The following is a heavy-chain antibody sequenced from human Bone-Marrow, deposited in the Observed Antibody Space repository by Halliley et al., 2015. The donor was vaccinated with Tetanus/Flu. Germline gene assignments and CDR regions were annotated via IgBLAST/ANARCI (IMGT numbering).Heavy chain of an antibody. CDR1: HGSISGFY. CDR2: IYYSGST. D-gene: IGHD3-3*01. J-gene: IGHJ4*02. V-gene: IGHV4-59*01. CDR3: ARRGKISYFDY. Sequence: TLSLTCTVSHGSISGFYWSWIRQSPGEGLEWIGYIYYSGSTNYNPSLKSRGTMSVDTSKNQFSLKLTSVTAADTAVYYCARRGKISYFDYWGLGTLVTVSS.